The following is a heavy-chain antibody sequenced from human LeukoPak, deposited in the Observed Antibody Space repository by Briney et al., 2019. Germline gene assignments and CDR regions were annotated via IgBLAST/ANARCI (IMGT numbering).Heavy chain of an antibody. CDR1: GGTFSSSA. V-gene: IGHV1-69*13. J-gene: IGHJ6*03. CDR3: ASIGGLAARSYYYYMDV. Sequence: SVKVSCKASGGTFSSSAISWVRQAPGQGLEWMGGIIPIFGTANYAQKFQGRVTITADESTSTAYMELSSLRSEDTAVYYCASIGGLAARSYYYYMDVWGKGTTVTVSS. CDR2: IIPIFGTA. D-gene: IGHD6-6*01.